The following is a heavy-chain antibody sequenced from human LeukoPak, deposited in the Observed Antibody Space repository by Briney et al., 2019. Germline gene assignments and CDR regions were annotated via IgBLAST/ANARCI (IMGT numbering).Heavy chain of an antibody. CDR2: IYPGDSDT. Sequence: GESLKISCKGSGYSFTSYWIGWVRQMPGKGLEWMGIIYPGDSDTRYSPSFQGQVTISADKSISTAYLQWSSLKASDTAMYYCARRDFWSGSPQISNWFDPWGQGTLVTVSS. J-gene: IGHJ5*02. D-gene: IGHD3-3*01. V-gene: IGHV5-51*01. CDR3: ARRDFWSGSPQISNWFDP. CDR1: GYSFTSYW.